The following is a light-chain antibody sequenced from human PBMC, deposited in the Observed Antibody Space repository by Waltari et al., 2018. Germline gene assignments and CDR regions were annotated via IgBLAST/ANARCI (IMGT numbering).Light chain of an antibody. Sequence: QSALTQPRSVSGSPGQSVTISCTGTSSDVGGYDYVSWYQQQSAKAPKLIIFGVTERPSGVPDRGACSKAGNTASLTMSGLQSEDEAEYYCCSDAGSYTEVFGTGTTVTVL. V-gene: IGLV2-11*01. CDR2: GVT. CDR3: CSDAGSYTEV. J-gene: IGLJ1*01. CDR1: SSDVGGYDY.